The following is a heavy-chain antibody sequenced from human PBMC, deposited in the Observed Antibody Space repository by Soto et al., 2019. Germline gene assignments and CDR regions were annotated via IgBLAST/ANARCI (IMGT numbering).Heavy chain of an antibody. CDR2: IYYSGST. CDR3: ARSDPQPAANLGWFDH. J-gene: IGHJ5*02. Sequence: SETLSLTCTVSGGSISSYYWSWIRQPPGKGLEWIGYIYYSGSTNYNPSLKSRVTISVDTSKNQFSLKLSSVTAADTAVYYCARSDPQPAANLGWFDHWGQGTLVTVSS. CDR1: GGSISSYY. D-gene: IGHD2-2*01. V-gene: IGHV4-59*01.